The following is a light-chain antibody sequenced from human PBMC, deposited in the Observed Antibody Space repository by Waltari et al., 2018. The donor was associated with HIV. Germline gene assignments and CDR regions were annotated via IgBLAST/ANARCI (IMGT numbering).Light chain of an antibody. Sequence: SYVLTQPPSESVAPGQTARVTCGGQNVGSNSVHWYQQKAGQPPTLVLYDDTDRPSGIPERFSGSNSGNTATLPISRVEVGDEADYYCHVWDSAGDGHVFGSGTKVTV. V-gene: IGLV3-21*02. CDR1: NVGSNS. CDR3: HVWDSAGDGHV. J-gene: IGLJ1*01. CDR2: DDT.